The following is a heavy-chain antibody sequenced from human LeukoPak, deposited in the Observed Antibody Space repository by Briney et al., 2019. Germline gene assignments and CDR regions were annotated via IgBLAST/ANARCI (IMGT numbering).Heavy chain of an antibody. D-gene: IGHD1-26*01. CDR3: ARVKMGATVSDYYYYYMDV. CDR2: IISHGGNT. V-gene: IGHV3-64*01. CDR1: GFSFSSYT. J-gene: IGHJ6*03. Sequence: GGSLRLSCTASGFSFSSYTMYWVRQAPGKGLEYVSAIISHGGNTHYTNSVKGRFTISRDNSKNTLYLQMGSLRPDDMAVYYCARVKMGATVSDYYYYYMDVWGKGTTVTVSS.